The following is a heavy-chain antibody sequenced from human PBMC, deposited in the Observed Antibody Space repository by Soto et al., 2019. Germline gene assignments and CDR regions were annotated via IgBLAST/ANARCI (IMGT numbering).Heavy chain of an antibody. Sequence: SETLSLTCTVSGGSISSYYWSWIRQPAGKGLEWIGRIYTSGSTNYNPSLKSRVTMSVDTSKNQFSLKLSSVTAADTAVYYCAREYCSGGSCYSGDCYGMDVWGQGTTVTVSS. CDR2: IYTSGST. J-gene: IGHJ6*02. D-gene: IGHD2-15*01. V-gene: IGHV4-4*07. CDR3: AREYCSGGSCYSGDCYGMDV. CDR1: GGSISSYY.